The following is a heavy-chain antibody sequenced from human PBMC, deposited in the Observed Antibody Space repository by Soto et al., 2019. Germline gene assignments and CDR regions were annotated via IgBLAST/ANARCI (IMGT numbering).Heavy chain of an antibody. V-gene: IGHV3-33*01. CDR2: IRFDGSNT. J-gene: IGHJ4*02. Sequence: QVQLVESGGGVVQPGRSLRRSCAGTGFTFKTYDIHWVRQAPGQGLEWVAVIRFDGSNTYYGDSVKGRFTISRDNSKNMAYLQMNSLRAEDTAVYYCARDRGFGEPNDFWGQGTLVTVSA. CDR1: GFTFKTYD. CDR3: ARDRGFGEPNDF. D-gene: IGHD3-10*01.